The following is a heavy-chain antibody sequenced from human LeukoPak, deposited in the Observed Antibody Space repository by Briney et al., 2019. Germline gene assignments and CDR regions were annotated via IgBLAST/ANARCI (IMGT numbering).Heavy chain of an antibody. CDR1: GYTFTSYD. D-gene: IGHD3-10*01. CDR3: ARASEWWFGELFPYYYMDV. CDR2: MNPNSGNT. V-gene: IGHV1-8*03. Sequence: ASVKVSCKASGYTFTSYDINWVRQATGQGLEWMGWMNPNSGNTGYAQKFQGRVTITRNTSISTAYMELSSLRAEDTAVYYCARASEWWFGELFPYYYMDVWGKGTTVTISS. J-gene: IGHJ6*03.